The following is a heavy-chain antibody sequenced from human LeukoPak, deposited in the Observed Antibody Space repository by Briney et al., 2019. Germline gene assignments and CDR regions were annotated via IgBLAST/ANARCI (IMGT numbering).Heavy chain of an antibody. D-gene: IGHD6-13*01. J-gene: IGHJ3*02. CDR1: GYSISSGYY. CDR3: ARTAAGFAFDI. V-gene: IGHV4-61*01. CDR2: IYYSGST. Sequence: SETLSLTCTVSGYSISSGYYWGWIRQPPGKGLEWIGYIYYSGSTNYNPSLKSRVTISVDTSKNQFSLKLSSVTAADTAVYYCARTAAGFAFDIWGQGTMVTVSS.